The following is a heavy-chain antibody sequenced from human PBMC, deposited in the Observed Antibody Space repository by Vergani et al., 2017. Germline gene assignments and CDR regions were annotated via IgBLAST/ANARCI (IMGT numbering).Heavy chain of an antibody. J-gene: IGHJ6*02. CDR2: IYYSGST. V-gene: IGHV4-59*01. Sequence: QVQLQESGPGLVKPSETLSLTCTVSGGSISSYYWSWIRQPPGKGLEWIGYIYYSGSTNYNPSRKSRVPISVDTSKNQFSLKLSSVTAADTAVYYCARWALYYPGEDVWGQGTTVTVSS. CDR3: ARWALYYPGEDV. D-gene: IGHD2-8*01. CDR1: GGSISSYY.